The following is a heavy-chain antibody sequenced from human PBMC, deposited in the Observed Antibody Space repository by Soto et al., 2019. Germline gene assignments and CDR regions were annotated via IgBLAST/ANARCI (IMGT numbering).Heavy chain of an antibody. CDR1: GYTFASYA. Sequence: QVQLVQSGAEVKKPGASVKVSCKASGYTFASYAISWMRQAPGQGLEWMGWISAYNGNTNYAQKLQGRVTMTTDTSTSTPYMEPRSLRSYDTAVYYSARKPPPPDYGGQGTLFTVSS. CDR2: ISAYNGNT. J-gene: IGHJ4*02. CDR3: ARKPPPPDY. V-gene: IGHV1-18*01.